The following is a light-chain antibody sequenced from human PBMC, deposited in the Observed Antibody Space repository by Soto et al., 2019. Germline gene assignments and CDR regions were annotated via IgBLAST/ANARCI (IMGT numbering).Light chain of an antibody. CDR3: QHYNGYPLT. CDR1: QSISSW. CDR2: QAS. Sequence: DIQMTQSPSTLSASVGDTVTITCRASQSISSWLAWYQQKPGKAPNLLIYQASSLQGGVPSRFSGSGSGTEFTLTISSLQPDYFATYYCQHYNGYPLTFGGGTKVEIK. V-gene: IGKV1-5*03. J-gene: IGKJ4*01.